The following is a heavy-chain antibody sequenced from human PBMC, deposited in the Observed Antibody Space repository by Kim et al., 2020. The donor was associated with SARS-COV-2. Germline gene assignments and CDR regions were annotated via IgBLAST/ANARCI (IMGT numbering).Heavy chain of an antibody. Sequence: SETLSLTCTVSGGSISSSSYYWGWIRQPPGKGLEWIGSIYYSGSTYYNPSLKSRVTISVDTSKNQFSLKLSSVTAADTAVYYCARGRLGYCSGTSCYPAGEAYYYYYGMDVWGQGTTVTVSS. CDR1: GGSISSSSYY. CDR2: IYYSGST. V-gene: IGHV4-39*01. D-gene: IGHD2-2*01. J-gene: IGHJ6*02. CDR3: ARGRLGYCSGTSCYPAGEAYYYYYGMDV.